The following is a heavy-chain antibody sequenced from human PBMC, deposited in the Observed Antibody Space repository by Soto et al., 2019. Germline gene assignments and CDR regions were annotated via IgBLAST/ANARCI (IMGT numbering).Heavy chain of an antibody. D-gene: IGHD3-10*01. Sequence: QVQMVQSGAEVKKPGSSVKVSCKASGDTFSFYTINWVRQAPGLGLEWMGRVNPILSMSNYAQKFQGRFTMTADKSTSTAYMELRSLRSEDTAFYYCATSYGSGYRACDYWGQGALVTVSS. CDR1: GDTFSFYT. J-gene: IGHJ4*02. CDR3: ATSYGSGYRACDY. CDR2: VNPILSMS. V-gene: IGHV1-69*02.